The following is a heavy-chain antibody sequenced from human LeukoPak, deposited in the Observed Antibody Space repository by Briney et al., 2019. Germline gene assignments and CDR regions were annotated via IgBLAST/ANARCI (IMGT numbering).Heavy chain of an antibody. CDR3: ARGYSYGPFYYYYYMDV. J-gene: IGHJ6*03. Sequence: PSETLSLTCTVSSGSISNYYWSWIRQPPGKGLEWIGYIYYSGSTNYNPSLKSRVNISVDTSKNQFSLKLGSVTAADTAVYYCARGYSYGPFYYYYYMDVWGKGTTVTVSS. V-gene: IGHV4-59*01. CDR1: SGSISNYY. D-gene: IGHD5-18*01. CDR2: IYYSGST.